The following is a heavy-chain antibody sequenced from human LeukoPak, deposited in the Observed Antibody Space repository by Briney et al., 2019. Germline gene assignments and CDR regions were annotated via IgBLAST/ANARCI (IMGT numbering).Heavy chain of an antibody. J-gene: IGHJ4*02. D-gene: IGHD3-22*01. Sequence: ASVKVSCKASGYTFTGYYMHWVRQAPGQGLEWMGWINPNSGGTNYAQKFQGRVTMTRDTSISTAYMELSRLRSDDTAVYYCARAAWAYDSSGYFLYWGQGTLVTVSS. V-gene: IGHV1-2*02. CDR1: GYTFTGYY. CDR3: ARAAWAYDSSGYFLY. CDR2: INPNSGGT.